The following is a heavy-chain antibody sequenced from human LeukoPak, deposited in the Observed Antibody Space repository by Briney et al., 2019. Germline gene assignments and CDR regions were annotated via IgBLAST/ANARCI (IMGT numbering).Heavy chain of an antibody. CDR3: AKSLVRGVRSSYYYGMDV. CDR1: GFTINSHG. J-gene: IGHJ6*02. CDR2: ISGSGGTT. Sequence: GGSLRLSCAASGFTINSHGISWVRHTPGKGLEWVSGISGSGGTTYYADSVKGRFTISRDNSKNTLYLQMNSLRAEDTAVYYCAKSLVRGVRSSYYYGMDVWGQGTTVTVSS. V-gene: IGHV3-23*01. D-gene: IGHD3-10*01.